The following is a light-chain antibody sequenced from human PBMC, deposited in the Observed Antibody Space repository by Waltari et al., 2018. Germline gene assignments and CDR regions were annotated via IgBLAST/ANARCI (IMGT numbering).Light chain of an antibody. J-gene: IGLJ3*02. CDR3: QTGGHGTWV. Sequence: QLVLTQSPSASASLGASVKLTCTLSSGHSSYVISWLQQQPEKGPRYLMKVNSDGSNRKWDVIPDRFSGSSSEAEPYPTTSSLHSEDEAYYCCQTGGHGTWVFGGGTKLTVL. CDR2: VNSDGSN. CDR1: SGHSSYV. V-gene: IGLV4-69*01.